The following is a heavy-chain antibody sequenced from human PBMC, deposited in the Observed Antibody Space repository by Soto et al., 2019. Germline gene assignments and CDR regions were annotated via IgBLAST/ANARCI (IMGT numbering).Heavy chain of an antibody. Sequence: QVQLVQSGAEVKKPGASVKVSCKASGYTFTSYGISWVRQAPGQGLEWMGWISTYNGNTKYAQKLQGRVTMTTDTSTSTAYMELRSVSTDDTAVFYCAKEMVRGVGSDYWGQGTLVTVSS. CDR3: AKEMVRGVGSDY. CDR1: GYTFTSYG. D-gene: IGHD3-10*01. J-gene: IGHJ4*02. CDR2: ISTYNGNT. V-gene: IGHV1-18*01.